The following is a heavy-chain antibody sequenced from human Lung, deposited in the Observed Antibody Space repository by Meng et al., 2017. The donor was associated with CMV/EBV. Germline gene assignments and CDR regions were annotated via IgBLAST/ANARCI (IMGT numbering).Heavy chain of an antibody. Sequence: GEXXTISCKGSGYSFTSYWIGWVRQMPGKGLEWMGIIYPGDSDTRYSPSFQGQVAISADKSISTAYLQWSSLKASDTAMYYCARHVRSGSTSCGNNWFDPXGQGXLVTVSS. CDR1: GYSFTSYW. V-gene: IGHV5-51*01. J-gene: IGHJ5*02. D-gene: IGHD2-2*01. CDR3: ARHVRSGSTSCGNNWFDP. CDR2: IYPGDSDT.